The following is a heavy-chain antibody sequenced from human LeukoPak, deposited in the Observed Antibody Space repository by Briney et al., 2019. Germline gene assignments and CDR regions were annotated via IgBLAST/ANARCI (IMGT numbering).Heavy chain of an antibody. D-gene: IGHD3-10*01. CDR2: IDWNNGAI. Sequence: GGSLRLSCAASGFTFDDYGIHWVRQAPGRGLEWVSGIDWNNGAIGYADSVKGRFTISRDNAKNSLYLQMNSLRAEDTALYYCVKDRAANLYGSGAFEYWGQGTLVTVSS. V-gene: IGHV3-9*01. CDR3: VKDRAANLYGSGAFEY. J-gene: IGHJ4*02. CDR1: GFTFDDYG.